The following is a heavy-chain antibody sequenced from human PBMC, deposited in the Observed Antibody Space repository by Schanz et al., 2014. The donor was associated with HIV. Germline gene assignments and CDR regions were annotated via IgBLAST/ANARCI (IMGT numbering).Heavy chain of an antibody. V-gene: IGHV3-30*18. J-gene: IGHJ6*02. D-gene: IGHD3-22*01. CDR1: GFPLRDYG. Sequence: QVQVVESGGGVVQPGRSLTLSCATTGFPLRDYGMHWVRQAAGKGLEWLAFISNNGNEKDYGDSVKGRFNISRDNSKNTLYLQMKSLRAEDTAVYYCAKDRNYYDSRYRGKGNYYYYYGMDVWGQGTTVTVSS. CDR2: ISNNGNEK. CDR3: AKDRNYYDSRYRGKGNYYYYYGMDV.